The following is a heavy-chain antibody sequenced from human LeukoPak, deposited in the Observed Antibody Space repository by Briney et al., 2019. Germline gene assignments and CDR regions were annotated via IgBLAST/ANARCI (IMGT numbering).Heavy chain of an antibody. CDR2: IRSKAYGGTT. D-gene: IGHD6-13*01. J-gene: IGHJ4*02. Sequence: GGSLRLSCTASGFTFGDYAMSWVRQAPGKGLEWVGFIRSKAYGGTTEYAASVKGRFTISRDDSKSIAYLQMNSLKTEDTAVYYCTRARQQLFRPSDDYWGQGTLVTVSS. CDR3: TRARQQLFRPSDDY. CDR1: GFTFGDYA. V-gene: IGHV3-49*04.